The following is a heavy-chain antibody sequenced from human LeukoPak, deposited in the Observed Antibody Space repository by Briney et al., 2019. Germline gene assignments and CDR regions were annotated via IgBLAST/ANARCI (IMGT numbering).Heavy chain of an antibody. CDR3: ATQVGLVDNRI. J-gene: IGHJ3*02. Sequence: PSETLSLTCTVSGGSISSGSYYWGWIRQPPGKGLEWIGSIYYSGSTYYNPSLKSRVTISVDTSKNQFSLKLSSVTAADTVVYYCATQVGLVDNRIWGQGTMVTVSS. V-gene: IGHV4-39*01. CDR1: GGSISSGSYY. CDR2: IYYSGST. D-gene: IGHD1-14*01.